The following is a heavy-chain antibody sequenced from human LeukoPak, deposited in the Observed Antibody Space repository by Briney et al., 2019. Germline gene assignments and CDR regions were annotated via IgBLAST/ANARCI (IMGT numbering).Heavy chain of an antibody. V-gene: IGHV3-21*01. D-gene: IGHD1-14*01. J-gene: IGHJ4*02. Sequence: GGSLRLSCAASGFTLSSYSMNWVRQAPGKGLEWVSSISNDNTSIYYSDSVKGRFTISRDNSKSSLYLQMNDLRAEDTAVYYCARNDYTQNRRYCVDYWGQGTLVTVSS. CDR2: ISNDNTSI. CDR1: GFTLSSYS. CDR3: ARNDYTQNRRYCVDY.